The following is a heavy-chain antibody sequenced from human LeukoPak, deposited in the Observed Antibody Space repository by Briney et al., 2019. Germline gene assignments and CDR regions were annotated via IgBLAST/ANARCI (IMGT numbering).Heavy chain of an antibody. D-gene: IGHD6-19*01. CDR2: INPNSGGT. Sequence: ASVKVSCKASGYTFTGYYMPWVRQAPGQGLEWMGWINPNSGGTNYAQKFQGRVTMTRDTSISTAYMELSRLRSDDTAVYYCARPRISRRMAVYDIDYWGQGTLVTVSS. CDR1: GYTFTGYY. J-gene: IGHJ4*02. V-gene: IGHV1-2*02. CDR3: ARPRISRRMAVYDIDY.